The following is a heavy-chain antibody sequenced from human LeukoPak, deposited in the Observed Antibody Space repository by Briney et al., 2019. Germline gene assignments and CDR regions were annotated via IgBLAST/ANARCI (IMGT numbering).Heavy chain of an antibody. J-gene: IGHJ3*02. CDR3: ARSKRDPYAFDI. CDR2: IIPIFGTA. Sequence: ASVKVSCKASGGTFSSYAISWVRQAPGQGLEWMGGIIPIFGTANYAQKFQGRVTITTDESTSTAYMELSSLRSEDTAVYYCARSKRDPYAFDIWGQGTMVTVSS. D-gene: IGHD4-11*01. V-gene: IGHV1-69*05. CDR1: GGTFSSYA.